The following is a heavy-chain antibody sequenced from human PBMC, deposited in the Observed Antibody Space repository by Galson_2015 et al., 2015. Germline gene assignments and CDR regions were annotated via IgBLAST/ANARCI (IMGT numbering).Heavy chain of an antibody. D-gene: IGHD3-16*01. V-gene: IGHV3-48*02. J-gene: IGHJ2*01. CDR2: MSNSGSNI. Sequence: SLRLSCAASGFTLSIYSMNWVRQAPGKGLEWVSVMSNSGSNIYYADSVKGRFTISRDSAKNSLYLQMNSLRDEDTAVYYCARGCGGGVDGYWYFDVWGRGTMVIVSS. CDR3: ARGCGGGVDGYWYFDV. CDR1: GFTLSIYS.